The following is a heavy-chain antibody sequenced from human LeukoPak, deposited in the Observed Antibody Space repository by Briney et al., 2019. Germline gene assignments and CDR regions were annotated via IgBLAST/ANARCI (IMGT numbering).Heavy chain of an antibody. CDR3: SKPQRASFDAFDI. CDR1: GFTFSSYA. Sequence: GGSLRLSCAASGFTFSSYAMRWVRQAPGKGLEWVSAISGSGGSTYYADSVKGRFTISRDNSKNTLYLQMNSLRAEDTAVYYCSKPQRASFDAFDIWGQGTMVTVPS. CDR2: ISGSGGST. J-gene: IGHJ3*02. V-gene: IGHV3-23*01. D-gene: IGHD2-2*01.